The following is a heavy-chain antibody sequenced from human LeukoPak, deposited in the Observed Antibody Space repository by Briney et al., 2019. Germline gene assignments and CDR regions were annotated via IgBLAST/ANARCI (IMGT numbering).Heavy chain of an antibody. CDR2: ISYDGSNK. D-gene: IGHD3-10*01. J-gene: IGHJ4*02. CDR3: ASSLWFGELLFDIDY. CDR1: GFTFSSYG. Sequence: GGSLRLSCAASGFTFSSYGMHWVRQALGKGLEWVAVISYDGSNKYYADSVKGRFTISRDNSKNTLYLQMNSLRAEDTAVYYCASSLWFGELLFDIDYWGQGTLVTVSS. V-gene: IGHV3-30*03.